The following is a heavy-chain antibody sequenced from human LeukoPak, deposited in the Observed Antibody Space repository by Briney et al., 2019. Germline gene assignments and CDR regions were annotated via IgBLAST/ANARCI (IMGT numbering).Heavy chain of an antibody. CDR3: ARGGMYYYDSSGYSDPYYFDY. D-gene: IGHD3-22*01. Sequence: GSLRLSCAASGFTFSSYWMSWVRQPPGKGLEWIGSIYYSGSTYYNPSLKSRVTISVDTSKNQFSLKLSSVTAADTAVYYCARGGMYYYDSSGYSDPYYFDYWGQGTLVTVSS. J-gene: IGHJ4*02. CDR1: GFTFSSYW. V-gene: IGHV4-39*07. CDR2: IYYSGST.